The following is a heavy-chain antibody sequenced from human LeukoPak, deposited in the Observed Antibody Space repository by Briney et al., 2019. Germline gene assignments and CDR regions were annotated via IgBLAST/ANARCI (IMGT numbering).Heavy chain of an antibody. CDR1: GFTFDDYA. V-gene: IGHV3-74*01. CDR3: ARGLRDRYGMDV. CDR2: IHRDGNNI. Sequence: PGGSLRLSCAASGFTFDDYAMHWVRQAPGKGLVWVSRIHRDGNNINYADFVQGRFTVSRDNAKNTLYLQMHSLRVEDTAMYYCARGLRDRYGMDVWGQGTTVTVSS. J-gene: IGHJ6*02.